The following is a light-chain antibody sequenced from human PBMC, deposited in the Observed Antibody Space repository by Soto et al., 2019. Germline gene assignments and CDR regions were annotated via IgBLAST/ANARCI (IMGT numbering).Light chain of an antibody. CDR2: EVT. CDR1: SSDVGDYNY. V-gene: IGLV2-14*01. J-gene: IGLJ3*02. CDR3: SSHTSSNTLV. Sequence: QSALTQPASVSGSPGQSITISCTGTSSDVGDYNYVSWYQQHPGKAPKVMIFEVTNRPSGVSNRFSGSKSGNTASLTISGLQADDEADYYCSSHTSSNTLVFGGGTKLTVL.